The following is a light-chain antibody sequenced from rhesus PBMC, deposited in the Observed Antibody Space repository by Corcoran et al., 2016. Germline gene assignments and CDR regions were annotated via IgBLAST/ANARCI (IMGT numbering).Light chain of an antibody. V-gene: IGKV3-24*04. CDR1: QSVGSY. CDR2: GGS. J-gene: IGKJ1*01. Sequence: ETVVTQSPATLSLSPGERATLSCRASQSVGSYLAWYQQKPGQAPRLLIYGGSSRTTGIPDRFSGSGAGTDFTLTIRGLEPEDVGVYYCQQSSNLWTFGQGTKVEIK. CDR3: QQSSNLWT.